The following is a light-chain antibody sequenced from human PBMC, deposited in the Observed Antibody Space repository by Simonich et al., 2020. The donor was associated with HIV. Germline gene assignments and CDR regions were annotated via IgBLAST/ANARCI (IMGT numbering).Light chain of an antibody. J-gene: IGKJ1*01. CDR1: QSVTSY. CDR3: QQRSHWPT. V-gene: IGKV3-11*01. Sequence: EIVLTQSPATLSLSPGERATLSCRASQSVTSYLAWYQHKPGQAPRLLIYDASNRATGIPARFSGSGSVTDFTLTISSLEPEDFAIYYCQQRSHWPTFGQGTKVEIK. CDR2: DAS.